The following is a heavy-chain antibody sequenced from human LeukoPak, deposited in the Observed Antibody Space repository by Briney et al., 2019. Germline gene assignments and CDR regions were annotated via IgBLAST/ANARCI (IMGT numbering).Heavy chain of an antibody. CDR3: ARGLRSSSWYGGDFDY. V-gene: IGHV3-64*01. CDR1: TFTFSSHT. D-gene: IGHD6-13*01. CDR2: ISSDGGST. J-gene: IGHJ4*02. Sequence: GGSLRLSCAASTFTFSSHTMNWVRQAPGKGLEYVSAISSDGGSTYYANSVKGRFTISRDNSKNTLYLHMGSLRAEDTAVYYCARGLRSSSWYGGDFDYWGQGTLVTVSS.